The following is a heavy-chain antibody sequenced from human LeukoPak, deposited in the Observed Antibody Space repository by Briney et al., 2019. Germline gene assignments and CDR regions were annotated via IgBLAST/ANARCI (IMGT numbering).Heavy chain of an antibody. CDR2: ISSSSSTI. CDR3: ARDPHSGYGSSGGFDC. D-gene: IGHD3-22*01. CDR1: GFTFSSYS. J-gene: IGHJ4*02. V-gene: IGHV3-48*04. Sequence: GGSLRLSCAASGFTFSSYSMNWVRQAPGKGLEWVSYISSSSSTIYYADSVKGRFTISRDNAKNSLYLQMNSLRAEDTAVYYCARDPHSGYGSSGGFDCWGQGTLVTVSS.